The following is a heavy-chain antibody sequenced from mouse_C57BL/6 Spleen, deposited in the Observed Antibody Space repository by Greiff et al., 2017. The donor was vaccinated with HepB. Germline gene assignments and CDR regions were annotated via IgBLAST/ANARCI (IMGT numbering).Heavy chain of an antibody. CDR1: GYTFTSYW. CDR3: ARWGLDWDGRFDY. D-gene: IGHD4-1*01. CDR2: INPSSGYT. Sequence: QVHVKQSGAELAKPGASVKLSCKASGYTFTSYWMHWVKQRPGQGLEWIGYINPSSGYTKYNQKFKDKATLTADKSSSTAYMQLSSLTYEDSAVYYCARWGLDWDGRFDYWGQGTTLTVSS. V-gene: IGHV1-7*01. J-gene: IGHJ2*01.